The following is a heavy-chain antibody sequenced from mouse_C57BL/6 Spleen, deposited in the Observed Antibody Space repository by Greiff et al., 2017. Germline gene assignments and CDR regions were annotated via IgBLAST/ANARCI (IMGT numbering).Heavy chain of an antibody. CDR1: GFTFSSYG. Sequence: EVQLVESGGDLVKPGGSLKLSCAASGFTFSSYGMSWVRQTPDKRLEWVATISRGGSYTYYPDSVKGRFTISRDNAENTMYLQMSSLTSEDSAMYYCARHDYGTLYYYAMDGWGQRTSVTAAS. J-gene: IGHJ4*01. V-gene: IGHV5-6*01. CDR2: ISRGGSYT. D-gene: IGHD1-1*01. CDR3: ARHDYGTLYYYAMDG.